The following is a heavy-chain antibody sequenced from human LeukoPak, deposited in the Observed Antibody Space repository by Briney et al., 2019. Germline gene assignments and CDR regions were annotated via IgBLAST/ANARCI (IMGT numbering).Heavy chain of an antibody. D-gene: IGHD1-20*01. CDR2: IIPIFGTA. CDR3: ARGQYPFITGTYYYYCYGMDV. J-gene: IGHJ6*04. V-gene: IGHV1-69*01. CDR1: GGTFSSYA. Sequence: SVKVSCKASGGTFSSYAISWVRQAPGQGLEWMGGIIPIFGTANYAQKFQGRVTITADESTSTAYMELSSLRSEDTAVYYCARGQYPFITGTYYYYCYGMDVWGKGTTVTVSS.